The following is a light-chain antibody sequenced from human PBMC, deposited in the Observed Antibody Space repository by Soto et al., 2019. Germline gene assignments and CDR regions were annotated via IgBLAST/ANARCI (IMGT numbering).Light chain of an antibody. Sequence: EIVLTQSPGTLSLSPGERATLSCRASQNVDTNYLAWYQQKPGQAPRIIIYGASSRATGIPDRFSGSGSGTDFTLTISRLEPEDFVVYYCQQYGSLITFGQGTRLEIK. J-gene: IGKJ5*01. CDR2: GAS. CDR1: QNVDTNY. CDR3: QQYGSLIT. V-gene: IGKV3-20*01.